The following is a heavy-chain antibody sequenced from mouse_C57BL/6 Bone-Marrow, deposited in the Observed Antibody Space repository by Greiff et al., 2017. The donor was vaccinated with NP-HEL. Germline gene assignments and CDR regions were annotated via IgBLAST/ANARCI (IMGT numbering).Heavy chain of an antibody. CDR1: GFTFSDYG. Sequence: EVQRVESGGGLVKPGGSLKLSCAASGFTFSDYGMHWVRQAPEKGLEWVAYISSGSSTISYADTVKGRFTLSRDNAKNTLFLQMTSLRSEDTAMYYCAKDYYGSSYYAMDYWGQGTSVTVSS. J-gene: IGHJ4*01. CDR3: AKDYYGSSYYAMDY. V-gene: IGHV5-17*01. CDR2: ISSGSSTI. D-gene: IGHD1-1*01.